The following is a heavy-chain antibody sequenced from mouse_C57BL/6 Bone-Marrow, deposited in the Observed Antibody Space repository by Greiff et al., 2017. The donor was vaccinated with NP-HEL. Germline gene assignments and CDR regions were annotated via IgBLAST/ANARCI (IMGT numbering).Heavy chain of an antibody. V-gene: IGHV1-72*01. J-gene: IGHJ2*01. CDR1: GYTFTSYL. Sequence: QVQLQPGAELVKPGASVKLSCKASGYTFTSYLMHWVKQRPGRGLEWIGRIDPNSGGTKYNEKFKSKATLTVDKPSSTAYMQLNSLTSEDSVVYYCARYYYGSSSFDYWGQGTTLTVSS. CDR2: IDPNSGGT. CDR3: ARYYYGSSSFDY. D-gene: IGHD1-1*01.